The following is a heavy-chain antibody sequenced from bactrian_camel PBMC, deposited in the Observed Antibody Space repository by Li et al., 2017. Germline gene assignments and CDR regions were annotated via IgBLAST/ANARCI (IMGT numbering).Heavy chain of an antibody. CDR3: AADEYNLGLARSYTY. J-gene: IGHJ4*01. CDR2: IDTSGGT. V-gene: IGHV3S53*01. Sequence: VQLVESGGGSVQAGGSLKLSCVVSGYKSYYMAWFRQAPGNEREAVAFIDTSGGTNYAYSVAGRFTISKDNAKNTLYLQMNSLKPEDTAMYYCAADEYNLGLARSYTYWGQGTQVTVS. CDR1: GYKSYY. D-gene: IGHD5*01.